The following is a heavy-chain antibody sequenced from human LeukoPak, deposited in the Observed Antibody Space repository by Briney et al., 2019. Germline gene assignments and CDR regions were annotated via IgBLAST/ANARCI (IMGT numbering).Heavy chain of an antibody. V-gene: IGHV1-2*02. CDR2: INPNSGGT. D-gene: IGHD1-26*01. CDR1: GYTFSDYH. J-gene: IGHJ3*02. Sequence: ASVKVSCKXSGYTFSDYHMHWVRQAPGQGLERMGWINPNSGGTIYAQKFQGRVTMTRDTSITTAYMELSRLRSDDTAVYYCARARAPGDPFDIWGQGTMVTVSS. CDR3: ARARAPGDPFDI.